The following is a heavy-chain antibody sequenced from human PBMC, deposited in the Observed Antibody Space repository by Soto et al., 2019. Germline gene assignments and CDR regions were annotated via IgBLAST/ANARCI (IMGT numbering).Heavy chain of an antibody. CDR1: GFTFNYYD. CDR2: ISDTGDDT. Sequence: EAQLLESGGGLVQPGGSLRLSCVASGFTFNYYDVSWVRRPPGKGLEWVSTISDTGDDTYYGDSVKGRFAISRDKSRSTVFLQMHSLRVAETALYYCASSSERLSMATLGGLIPLGFDYWGQGILVSVSS. D-gene: IGHD3-16*02. V-gene: IGHV3-23*01. CDR3: ASSSERLSMATLGGLIPLGFDY. J-gene: IGHJ4*02.